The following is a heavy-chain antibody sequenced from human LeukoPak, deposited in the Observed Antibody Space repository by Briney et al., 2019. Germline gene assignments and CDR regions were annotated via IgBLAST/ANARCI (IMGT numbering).Heavy chain of an antibody. CDR2: IYIDGIT. CDR3: ARDLYQQWPGPFDY. V-gene: IGHV4-39*02. Sequence: SETLSLTCTVSGGSIRTDGSYWAWIRQPPGKGLEWIGSIYIDGITHYNSSLQSRVTLSIDTSKNQFSLKLTSVTAADTAVYYCARDLYQQWPGPFDYWGQGTLVTVSS. D-gene: IGHD6-19*01. CDR1: GGSIRTDGSY. J-gene: IGHJ4*02.